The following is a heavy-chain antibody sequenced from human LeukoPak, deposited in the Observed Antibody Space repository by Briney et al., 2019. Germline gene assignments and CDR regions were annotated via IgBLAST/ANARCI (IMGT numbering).Heavy chain of an antibody. CDR3: AKDYSSGWYRVTRYYYYMDV. CDR2: ISSSSSNI. D-gene: IGHD6-19*01. CDR1: GFTFSSYS. Sequence: GGSLRLSCAASGFTFSSYSMNWVRQAPGKGLEWVSSISSSSSNIYYADSVKGRFTISRDNAKNSLYLQMNSLRAEDTAVYYCAKDYSSGWYRVTRYYYYMDVWGKGTTVTISS. V-gene: IGHV3-21*04. J-gene: IGHJ6*03.